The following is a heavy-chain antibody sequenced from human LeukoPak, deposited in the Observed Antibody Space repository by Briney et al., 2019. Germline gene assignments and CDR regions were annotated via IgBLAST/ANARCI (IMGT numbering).Heavy chain of an antibody. D-gene: IGHD3-22*01. CDR1: GYTFTGYY. Sequence: GASVKVSCKASGYTFTGYYMHWVRQAPGQGLEWMGWISPNSGGTNYAQKFQGRVTMTRDTSTSTVYMELSSLRSEDTAVYYCARAITMIVVEAGYWGQGTLVTVSS. J-gene: IGHJ4*02. CDR3: ARAITMIVVEAGY. CDR2: ISPNSGGT. V-gene: IGHV1-2*02.